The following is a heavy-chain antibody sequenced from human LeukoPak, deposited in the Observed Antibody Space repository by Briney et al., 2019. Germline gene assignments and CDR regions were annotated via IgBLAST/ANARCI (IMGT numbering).Heavy chain of an antibody. J-gene: IGHJ4*02. CDR3: AKDVSPYGDYEAAAY. CDR1: GFTFSSYG. CDR2: ISYDGSKR. V-gene: IGHV3-30*18. Sequence: GGSLRLSCAASGFTFSSYGMHCVRPAPGKGLEWGALISYDGSKRYCADTVKGRFTISRDNSKNTLYLQVNSLRAEDTAVYFCAKDVSPYGDYEAAAYWGQGTLVTVSS. D-gene: IGHD4-17*01.